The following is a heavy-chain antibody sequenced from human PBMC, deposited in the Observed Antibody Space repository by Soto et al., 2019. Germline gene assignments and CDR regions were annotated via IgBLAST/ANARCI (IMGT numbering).Heavy chain of an antibody. CDR3: ASQSKVYYYYGMDV. V-gene: IGHV4-34*01. CDR2: INHSGST. CDR1: GGSFSGYY. J-gene: IGHJ6*02. Sequence: QVQLQQWGAGLLKPSETLSLTCAVYGGSFSGYYWSWIRQPPGKGLEWIGEINHSGSTNYNPSLKSRVTISVDTSKNQFSLKLSSVTAADTAVYYCASQSKVYYYYGMDVWGQGTTVTVSS.